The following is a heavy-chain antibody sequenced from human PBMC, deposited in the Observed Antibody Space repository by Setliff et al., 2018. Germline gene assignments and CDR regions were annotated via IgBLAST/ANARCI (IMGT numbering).Heavy chain of an antibody. Sequence: RASVKVSCKASGYTFTSYGFSWVRQAPGQGLEWMGWISVYNGKTKYAQKFQGRDTMTTDTSTRTAYMEVTSLRSDDTAVYYCATEKFPGDWGDYWGQGTLVTVSS. CDR1: GYTFTSYG. CDR2: ISVYNGKT. CDR3: ATEKFPGDWGDY. V-gene: IGHV1-18*01. J-gene: IGHJ4*02. D-gene: IGHD2-21*01.